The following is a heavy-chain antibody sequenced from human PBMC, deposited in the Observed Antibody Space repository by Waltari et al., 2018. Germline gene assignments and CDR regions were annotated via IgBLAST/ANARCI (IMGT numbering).Heavy chain of an antibody. CDR2: RTARGLM. V-gene: IGHV3-23*01. CDR1: GFPFSTYT. J-gene: IGHJ6*02. D-gene: IGHD6-6*01. Sequence: EMQLLESGGALVQPGGSLRLSCAASGFPFSTYTMNWVRQAPGKGLGWVAVRTARGLMDYGDSVKGRFTISRDNSKNTLYLQMYRLRVEDTARYYCAKDEGARLAPTFGMDAWGQGTTVIVSS. CDR3: AKDEGARLAPTFGMDA.